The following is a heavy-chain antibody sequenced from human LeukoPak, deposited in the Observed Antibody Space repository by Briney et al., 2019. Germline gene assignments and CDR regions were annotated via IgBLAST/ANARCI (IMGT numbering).Heavy chain of an antibody. Sequence: GGSLRLSCVGSGFTFSSYWMTWVRQAPGKGLEWVSLIYTGNTTYYADSVKGRFTISRDNSKNTLYLQMNSLRAEDTALYYCARDNPTGVGVSMDVWGEGTTVTVSS. D-gene: IGHD1-1*01. J-gene: IGHJ6*03. CDR2: IYTGNTT. CDR1: GFTFSSYW. CDR3: ARDNPTGVGVSMDV. V-gene: IGHV3-53*01.